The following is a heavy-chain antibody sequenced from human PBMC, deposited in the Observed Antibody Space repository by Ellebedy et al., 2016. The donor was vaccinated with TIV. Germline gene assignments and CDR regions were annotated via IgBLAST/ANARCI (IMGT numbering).Heavy chain of an antibody. Sequence: ASVKVSCXASGYSFNSYGINWVRQAPGQGLEWMGWISVYNGNRNYAQKLQGRVTMTTDTSTSTAYMELRSLRSEDTAVYYCARETGINGDYFRWGQGTLVTVSS. CDR1: GYSFNSYG. J-gene: IGHJ4*02. D-gene: IGHD4-17*01. CDR3: ARETGINGDYFR. CDR2: ISVYNGNR. V-gene: IGHV1-18*01.